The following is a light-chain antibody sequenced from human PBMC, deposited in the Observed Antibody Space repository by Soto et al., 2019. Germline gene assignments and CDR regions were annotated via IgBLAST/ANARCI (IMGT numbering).Light chain of an antibody. CDR1: QRIDSH. CDR3: QQYENLPT. J-gene: IGKJ5*01. V-gene: IGKV1-33*01. Sequence: DIQMTQSPSSLSASVGDRVTITCRASQRIDSHLNWYQQTPGKAPELLIFAASSLHKGVPSRFSGGGYGTDFTFTISRLQPEDIATYYCQQYENLPTFGQGTRLEIK. CDR2: AAS.